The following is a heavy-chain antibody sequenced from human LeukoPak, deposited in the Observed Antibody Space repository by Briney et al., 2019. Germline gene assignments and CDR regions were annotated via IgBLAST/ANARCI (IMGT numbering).Heavy chain of an antibody. CDR1: GFTFSAYA. Sequence: GGSLRLSRTASGFTFSAYAMMWVRQAPGKGPEWVSAIRGGGTSEFYADSVKGRFRISRDNSKDTLFLQMNSLRAEDAAVYYCARDPNGDYIGAFDMWGPGTMVTVSS. CDR3: ARDPNGDYIGAFDM. V-gene: IGHV3-23*01. D-gene: IGHD4-17*01. J-gene: IGHJ3*02. CDR2: IRGGGTSE.